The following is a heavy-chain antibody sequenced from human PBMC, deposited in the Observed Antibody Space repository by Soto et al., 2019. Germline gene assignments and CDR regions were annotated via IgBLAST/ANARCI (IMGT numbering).Heavy chain of an antibody. V-gene: IGHV1-69*02. Sequence: SVKVSCKASGGTFSSYTISWVRQAPGQGLEWMGRIIPILGIANYAQKFQGRVTITADKSTSTAYMELSSLRSEDTAVYYCASQPGIIAVAGTGPLAVGGKGPRVTVSS. CDR2: IIPILGIA. J-gene: IGHJ6*04. CDR1: GGTFSSYT. D-gene: IGHD6-19*01. CDR3: ASQPGIIAVAGTGPLAV.